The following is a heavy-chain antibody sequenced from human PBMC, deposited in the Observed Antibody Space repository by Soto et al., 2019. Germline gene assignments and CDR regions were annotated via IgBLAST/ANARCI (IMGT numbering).Heavy chain of an antibody. CDR1: GFTFSSYG. Sequence: GGSLRLSCAASGFTFSSYGMHWVRQAPGKGLEWVAVIWYDGSNKYYADSVKGRFTISRDNSKNTLYLQMNSLRAEDTAVYYCARAEPPNYLYSGSSYGMDVWGQGTTVTVSS. CDR3: ARAEPPNYLYSGSSYGMDV. J-gene: IGHJ6*02. CDR2: IWYDGSNK. V-gene: IGHV3-33*01. D-gene: IGHD1-26*01.